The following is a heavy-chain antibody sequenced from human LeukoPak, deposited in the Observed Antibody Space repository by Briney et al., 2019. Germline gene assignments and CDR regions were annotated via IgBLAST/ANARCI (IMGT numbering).Heavy chain of an antibody. Sequence: GGSLRLSCAASGFTFSNYWMSWVRQAPGKGLEWVAIIKQDGSEKSYADSVKGRFTISRDYAKNSLDLQMNSLRAEDTAVYYCARSASGSFDYWGQGTLVTVSS. V-gene: IGHV3-7*05. CDR3: ARSASGSFDY. CDR1: GFTFSNYW. J-gene: IGHJ4*02. CDR2: IKQDGSEK. D-gene: IGHD1-26*01.